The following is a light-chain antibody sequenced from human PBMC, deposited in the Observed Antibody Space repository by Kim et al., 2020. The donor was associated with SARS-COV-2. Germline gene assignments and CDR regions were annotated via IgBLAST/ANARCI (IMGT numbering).Light chain of an antibody. CDR1: QGINNY. CDR2: GAS. J-gene: IGKJ2*01. CDR3: QQYNGYPDT. V-gene: IGKV1-16*02. Sequence: DIQMTQSPSSLSASVGDRITMTCRASQGINNYLAWFQQRPGRAPRSLIYGASNLQSGVPSKFSGSGFGTDFTLTITNLQPEDFATYLLQQYNGYPDTLRQETELEI.